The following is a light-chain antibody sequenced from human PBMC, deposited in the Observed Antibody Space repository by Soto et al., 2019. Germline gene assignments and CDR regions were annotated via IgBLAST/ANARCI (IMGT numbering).Light chain of an antibody. V-gene: IGLV2-8*01. CDR3: RSYAGRDIWV. CDR2: EVT. CDR1: SVDINY. J-gene: IGLJ3*02. Sequence: QSVLTQPPSASGSRGQSVTISCTGTSVDINYVSWFQQHPGKAPKLIICEVTKRPSGVPDRFSGSKSGNTASLTVSGLQDDDEADYYCRSYAGRDIWVFGGGTKVTVL.